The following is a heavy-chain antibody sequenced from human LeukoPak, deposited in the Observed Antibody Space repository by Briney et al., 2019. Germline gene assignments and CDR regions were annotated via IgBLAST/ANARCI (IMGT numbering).Heavy chain of an antibody. CDR2: INPSGGST. Sequence: ASVKVSCKASGYTFTSYYMHWVRQAPGQGLEWMGIINPSGGSTSYAQKFQGRVTMTRDMSTSTVYMELSGLRSEDTAVYYCARDRTVTNHAFDIWGQGTMVTVSS. CDR3: ARDRTVTNHAFDI. CDR1: GYTFTSYY. V-gene: IGHV1-46*01. D-gene: IGHD4-17*01. J-gene: IGHJ3*02.